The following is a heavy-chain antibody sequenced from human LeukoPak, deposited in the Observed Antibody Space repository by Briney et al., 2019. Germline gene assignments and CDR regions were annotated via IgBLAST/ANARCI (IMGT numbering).Heavy chain of an antibody. CDR2: IKSKTDGGTT. CDR1: GFTFGNAW. D-gene: IGHD3-10*01. Sequence: PGGSLRLSCAASGFTFGNAWMSWVRQGPGKGLEWVGRIKSKTDGGTTDYAAPVKGRFTISRDDSKNTLYLQMNSLKTEDTAVYYCTTQRSRITMVRGVIRSDHWGQGTLVTVSS. CDR3: TTQRSRITMVRGVIRSDH. V-gene: IGHV3-15*01. J-gene: IGHJ4*02.